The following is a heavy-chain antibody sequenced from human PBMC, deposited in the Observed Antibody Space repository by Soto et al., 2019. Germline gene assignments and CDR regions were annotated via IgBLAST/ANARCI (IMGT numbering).Heavy chain of an antibody. CDR2: ISGSGGST. Sequence: GGSLRLSCSASGITFSSYGMSWVRQAPGKGLEWVSAISGSGGSTYYADSVKGRFTISRDNSKNTLYLQMNSLRAEDTAVYYCAKSAGRGVVVPAAISNYFDYWGQGTLVTVSS. CDR3: AKSAGRGVVVPAAISNYFDY. D-gene: IGHD2-2*02. J-gene: IGHJ4*02. V-gene: IGHV3-23*01. CDR1: GITFSSYG.